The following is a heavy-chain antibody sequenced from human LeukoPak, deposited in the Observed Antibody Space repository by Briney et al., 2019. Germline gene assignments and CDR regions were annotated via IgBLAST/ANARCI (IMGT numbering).Heavy chain of an antibody. CDR3: ARGPPYSSPPGRLDY. CDR2: INPNSGGT. V-gene: IGHV1-2*02. D-gene: IGHD6-13*01. Sequence: ASVKVSCKASGYTFTASYMHWVRQAPGQGLEWMGWINPNSGGTNYAQKFQGRVTMTRDTSIGTAYMELSRLRSDDTAVYYCARGPPYSSPPGRLDYWGQGTLVTVSS. J-gene: IGHJ4*02. CDR1: GYTFTASY.